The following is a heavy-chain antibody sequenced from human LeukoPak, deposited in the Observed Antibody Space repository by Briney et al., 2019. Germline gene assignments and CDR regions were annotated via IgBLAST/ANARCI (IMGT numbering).Heavy chain of an antibody. CDR2: ISGSGGST. J-gene: IGHJ3*02. Sequence: PGGSLRLSCAASGFTFSSYAMSWVRQAPGKGLEWVSAISGSGGSTYYADSVKGRFTISRDNSKNTLYLQMNSLRAEDTAIYYCAKGKRDQLLLCAFDIWGQGTMVTVSS. CDR1: GFTFSSYA. D-gene: IGHD2-2*01. CDR3: AKGKRDQLLLCAFDI. V-gene: IGHV3-23*01.